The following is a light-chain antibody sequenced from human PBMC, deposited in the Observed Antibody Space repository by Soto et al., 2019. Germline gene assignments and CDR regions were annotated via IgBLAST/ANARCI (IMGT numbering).Light chain of an antibody. Sequence: DIQVTQSPSSVSASVGDRVTITCRASQGINNWLSWYQQKPGKAPKLLLYTTSNLQSGVPSRFSGSGSGTDFTLTISRLQPEDFATYYCQQDSSLPLTFGGGTKVEIK. V-gene: IGKV1D-12*01. J-gene: IGKJ4*01. CDR1: QGINNW. CDR3: QQDSSLPLT. CDR2: TTS.